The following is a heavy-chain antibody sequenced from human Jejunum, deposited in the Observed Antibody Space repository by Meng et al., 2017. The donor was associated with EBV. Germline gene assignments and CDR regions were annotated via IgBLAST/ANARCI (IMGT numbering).Heavy chain of an antibody. Sequence: QVQLQGSGPGLVKPSETLSLTCTVSGGSISGSYWNWIRQPPGKGLEWIGYVYYTGGTNYNPSLRGRVTISVDTSKNQFSLNLISVTAADTAVYFCAREIPAAGKFDSWGQGALVTVSS. D-gene: IGHD6-13*01. J-gene: IGHJ4*02. V-gene: IGHV4-59*01. CDR1: GGSISGSY. CDR2: VYYTGGT. CDR3: AREIPAAGKFDS.